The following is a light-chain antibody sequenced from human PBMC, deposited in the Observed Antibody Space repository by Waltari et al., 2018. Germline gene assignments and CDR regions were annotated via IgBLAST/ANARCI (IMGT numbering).Light chain of an antibody. V-gene: IGLV2-11*01. Sequence: SALTQPRSVSGSPGQSVTISCTGTTNDLGSYHSVSWYQQHPGKAPKLIILDVTKRPSGVPDRLSGSKSGNTASLTISGLRAEDEAEYYCCSYAGSYTWVFGGGTKLTVV. CDR1: TNDLGSYHS. CDR2: DVT. J-gene: IGLJ3*02. CDR3: CSYAGSYTWV.